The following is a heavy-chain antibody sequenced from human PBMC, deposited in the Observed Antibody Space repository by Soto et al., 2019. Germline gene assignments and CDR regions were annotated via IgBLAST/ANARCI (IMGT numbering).Heavy chain of an antibody. CDR1: GGSISSGGYY. CDR2: TYYSGST. V-gene: IGHV4-31*03. CDR3: ARYSAASGTYYFDY. J-gene: IGHJ4*01. D-gene: IGHD6-13*01. Sequence: SETLSLTCTVSGGSISSGGYYWSWIRQHPGKGLEWIGYTYYSGSTYYNPSLKSRVTISVDKSKNQLSLKLYSVTAADTGVYYCARYSAASGTYYFDYWGQGTLVTVSS.